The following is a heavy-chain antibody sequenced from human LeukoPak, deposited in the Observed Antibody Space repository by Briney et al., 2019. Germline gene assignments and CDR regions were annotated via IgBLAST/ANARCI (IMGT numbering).Heavy chain of an antibody. CDR3: ARDLGWLQFPN. Sequence: GSLRLSCAASGFTFSSYLMHWVRQAPGKGLVLVSRINSDGSSTSYADSVKGRFTISRDNAKNTLYLQMNSLRAKDTAVYYCARDLGWLQFPNWGQGTLVTVSS. CDR1: GFTFSSYL. V-gene: IGHV3-74*01. D-gene: IGHD5-24*01. CDR2: INSDGSST. J-gene: IGHJ4*02.